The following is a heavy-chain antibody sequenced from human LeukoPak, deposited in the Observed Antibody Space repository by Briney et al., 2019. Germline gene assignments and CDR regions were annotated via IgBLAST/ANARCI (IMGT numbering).Heavy chain of an antibody. CDR2: IYTSGST. D-gene: IGHD3-9*01. CDR3: ATQGRAYYDILTGYILDAFDI. J-gene: IGHJ3*02. Sequence: SETLSLTCTVSGGSISSYYWSWIRQPAGKGLEWIGRIYTSGSTNYNPSLKSRVTISVDTSKNQFSLKLSSVTAADTAVYYCATQGRAYYDILTGYILDAFDIWGQGTMVTVSS. V-gene: IGHV4-4*07. CDR1: GGSISSYY.